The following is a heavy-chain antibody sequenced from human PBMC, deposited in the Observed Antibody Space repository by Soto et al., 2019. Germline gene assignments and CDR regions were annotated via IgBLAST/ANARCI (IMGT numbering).Heavy chain of an antibody. CDR3: VRDLKYLRVTGHWFDP. V-gene: IGHV1-18*04. J-gene: IGHJ5*02. CDR2: ISGNNGAT. Sequence: ASVKVSCKASGYTFANYGISWVRQAPGQGLEWMGWISGNNGATNYAPKVQDRITMTLDTSTGVASMALRSLRSDDTAIYYCVRDLKYLRVTGHWFDPWGQGTLVTVSS. CDR1: GYTFANYG. D-gene: IGHD1-1*01.